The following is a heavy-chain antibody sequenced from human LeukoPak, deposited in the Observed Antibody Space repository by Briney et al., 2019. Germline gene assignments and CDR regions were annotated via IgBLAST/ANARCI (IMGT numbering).Heavy chain of an antibody. Sequence: GGSLRLSCAASGFTFDDYGMSWVRRAPGMGLEWVSRINWNGGSTGYADSVKGRFTISRDNAKNSLYLQMNSLRAEDTALYYCARVSDISVAAYFDYWGQGTLVTVSS. D-gene: IGHD6-19*01. CDR1: GFTFDDYG. CDR2: INWNGGST. J-gene: IGHJ4*02. V-gene: IGHV3-20*04. CDR3: ARVSDISVAAYFDY.